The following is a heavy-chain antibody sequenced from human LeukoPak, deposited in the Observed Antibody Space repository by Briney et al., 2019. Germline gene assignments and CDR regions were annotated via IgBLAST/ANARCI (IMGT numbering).Heavy chain of an antibody. CDR3: ARDLLNFNSWPEYFQH. Sequence: HGASVKVSCKASGYTFANYYIHLVRQAPGQGLEWMGLINPSGGSTNYAQKFQGRVTMTRDTSISTAYMELSRLRSDDTAVYYCARDLLNFNSWPEYFQHWGQGTLVTVSS. CDR1: GYTFANYY. J-gene: IGHJ1*01. D-gene: IGHD6-13*01. V-gene: IGHV1-46*01. CDR2: INPSGGST.